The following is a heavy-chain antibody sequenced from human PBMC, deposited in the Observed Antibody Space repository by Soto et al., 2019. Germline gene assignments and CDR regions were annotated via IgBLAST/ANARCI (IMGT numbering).Heavy chain of an antibody. CDR3: ARGDFWSGYAHI. D-gene: IGHD3-3*01. CDR2: INHSGST. Sequence: SETLSLTCAVYGGSFSGYYWSWIRQPPGKGLEWIGEINHSGSTNYNPSLKSRVTISVXXXKXXXXLKLXSXXAAXTAVYYCARGDFWSGYAHIWGQGTLVTVSS. V-gene: IGHV4-34*01. J-gene: IGHJ4*02. CDR1: GGSFSGYY.